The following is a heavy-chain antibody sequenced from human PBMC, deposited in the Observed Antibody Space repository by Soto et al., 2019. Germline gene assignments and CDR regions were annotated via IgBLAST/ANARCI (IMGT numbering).Heavy chain of an antibody. V-gene: IGHV4-38-2*01. CDR1: GYSISSGYY. CDR3: ARGGSITTSITSVFDP. CDR2: IYHSGST. Sequence: SETLSLTCAVSGYSISSGYYWGWIRQPPGKGLEWIGSIYHSGSTYYNPSLKSRVTISVDPSKNQFSLKLSSVTAADTAVYYCARGGSITTSITSVFDPWGQGTLVTVSS. D-gene: IGHD3-3*01. J-gene: IGHJ5*02.